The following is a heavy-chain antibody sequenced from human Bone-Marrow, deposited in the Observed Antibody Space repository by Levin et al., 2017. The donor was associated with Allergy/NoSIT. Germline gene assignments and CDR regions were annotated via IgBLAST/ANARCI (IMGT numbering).Heavy chain of an antibody. CDR1: GYSFTSYW. CDR3: ARGGYRPSYYYDSSGYYSMDY. D-gene: IGHD3-22*01. V-gene: IGHV5-51*01. CDR2: IYPGDSDT. Sequence: GESLKISCKGSGYSFTSYWIGWVRQMPGKGLEWMGIIYPGDSDTRYSPSFQGQVTISADKSISTAYLQWSSLKASDTAMYYCARGGYRPSYYYDSSGYYSMDYWGQGTLVTVSS. J-gene: IGHJ4*02.